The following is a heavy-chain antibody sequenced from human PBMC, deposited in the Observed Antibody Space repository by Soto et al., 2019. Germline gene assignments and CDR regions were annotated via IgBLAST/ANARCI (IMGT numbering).Heavy chain of an antibody. CDR3: ARDAEIAGSSGGMDV. D-gene: IGHD6-13*01. CDR1: GFTFTSYA. Sequence: QVQLVETGGGVVQPGRSLRLSCAASGFTFTSYAMHWVRQAPGKGLEWVAVISYDGSNKYYAYSVKGRFTISRDNSKNTLYLQMNSLRAEDTAVYYCARDAEIAGSSGGMDVWGQGTTVTVSS. CDR2: ISYDGSNK. V-gene: IGHV3-30-3*01. J-gene: IGHJ6*02.